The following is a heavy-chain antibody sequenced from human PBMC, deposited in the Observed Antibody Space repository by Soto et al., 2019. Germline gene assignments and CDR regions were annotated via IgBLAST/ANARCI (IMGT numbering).Heavy chain of an antibody. CDR3: ARATDSSSSKQTYGMDV. V-gene: IGHV4-39*01. CDR2: IYYSGST. Sequence: SETLSLTCTVSGGSISSSSYYWGWIRQPPGKGLEWIGSIYYSGSTYYNPSLKSRVTISVDTSKNQFSLKLSSVTAADTAVYYCARATDSSSSKQTYGMDVWGQGTTVTVSS. J-gene: IGHJ6*02. CDR1: GGSISSSSYY. D-gene: IGHD6-6*01.